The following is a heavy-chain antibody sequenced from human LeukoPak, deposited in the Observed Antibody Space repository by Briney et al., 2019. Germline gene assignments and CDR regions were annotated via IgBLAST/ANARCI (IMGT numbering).Heavy chain of an antibody. CDR1: GASFSSGDQY. CDR3: SRGLDSRKLGY. Sequence: PSQTLPLTCTVSGASFSSGDQYWNWLRQSPGKGLEWIGSIHPSGRLYNNPSLEGRVTISIDTSKNQFSLNLNSVTAADTAVYFCSRGLDSRKLGYWGQGTLVTVSS. J-gene: IGHJ4*02. V-gene: IGHV4-31*03. CDR2: IHPSGRL. D-gene: IGHD3-22*01.